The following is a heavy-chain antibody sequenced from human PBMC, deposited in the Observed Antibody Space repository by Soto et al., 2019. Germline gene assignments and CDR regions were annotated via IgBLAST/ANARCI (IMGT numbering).Heavy chain of an antibody. V-gene: IGHV4-61*01. D-gene: IGHD1-26*01. CDR1: GGSVTSTSYY. CDR2: MHYSGST. J-gene: IGHJ4*02. Sequence: TLSLTCTVSGGSVTSTSYYWSWIRQPPGKGLEWIGYMHYSGSTNYNPSLKSRVTISVDTSKNQFSLKLSSVTAADTAVYYCAGAWEHLYFDYWGQGTLVTVSS. CDR3: AGAWEHLYFDY.